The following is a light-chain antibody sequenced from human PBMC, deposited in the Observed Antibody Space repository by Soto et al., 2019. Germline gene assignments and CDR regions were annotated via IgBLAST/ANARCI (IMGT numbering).Light chain of an antibody. J-gene: IGLJ1*01. V-gene: IGLV2-8*01. Sequence: QSALTQPASVSGSPGQSITISCTGTSSDVGNYNYVSWYQQHPGKAPKLMIYEVSKRPSGVPDRFSGSKSGNTASLTFSGLQAEDEADYYCSSYAGSNNWGVFGTGTKLTVL. CDR3: SSYAGSNNWGV. CDR1: SSDVGNYNY. CDR2: EVS.